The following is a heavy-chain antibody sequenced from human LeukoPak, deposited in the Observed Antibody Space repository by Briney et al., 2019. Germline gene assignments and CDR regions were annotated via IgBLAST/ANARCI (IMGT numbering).Heavy chain of an antibody. CDR2: ISWNSGSI. V-gene: IGHV3-9*01. CDR3: ARTIFGVAFDY. D-gene: IGHD3-3*01. J-gene: IGHJ4*02. Sequence: GRSLRLSCAASGFTFDDYAMHLVRQAPGKGLEWVSGISWNSGSIGYADSVKGRFTISRDNAKNSLYLQMNSLRAEDTALYYCARTIFGVAFDYWGQGTLVTVSS. CDR1: GFTFDDYA.